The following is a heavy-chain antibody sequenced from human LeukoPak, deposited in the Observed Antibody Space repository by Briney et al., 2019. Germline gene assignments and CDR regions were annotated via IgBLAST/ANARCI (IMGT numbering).Heavy chain of an antibody. V-gene: IGHV1-2*02. D-gene: IGHD2-2*01. Sequence: ASVKVSCKLSGYTFTGYYMHSVRQAPGQGRKWMGWINPNSGGTNYAQKFQGRVTMTRDTSISTAYMELSRLRSDDTAVYYCARVVPAASDAFDIWGQGTMVTVSS. CDR3: ARVVPAASDAFDI. CDR2: INPNSGGT. CDR1: GYTFTGYY. J-gene: IGHJ3*02.